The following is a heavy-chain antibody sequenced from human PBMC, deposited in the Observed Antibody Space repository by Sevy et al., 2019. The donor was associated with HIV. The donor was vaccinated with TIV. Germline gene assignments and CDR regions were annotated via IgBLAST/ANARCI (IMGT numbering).Heavy chain of an antibody. V-gene: IGHV4-38-2*01. Sequence: SETLSLTCVVSGYSISSSYWWDWFRRPPGKGREWIGAIHHSGSTQYTPSLKSRVTVSADTSKNQFSLRLSSMTAADTAVYYCASHDWGREDYWGQGTLVTVSS. D-gene: IGHD7-27*01. CDR2: IHHSGST. CDR3: ASHDWGREDY. CDR1: GYSISSSYW. J-gene: IGHJ4*02.